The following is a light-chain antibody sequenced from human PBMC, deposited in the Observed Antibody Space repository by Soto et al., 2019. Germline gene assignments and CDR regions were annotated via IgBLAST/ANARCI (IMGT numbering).Light chain of an antibody. CDR2: GAS. Sequence: DIQMTQSPSSLSASVGDRVTITCRAGHSISSYLNWFQQKPGKAPKLLMYGASTLQIGVSSRFSGSGSGTDFTLTISSLQPEDFATYYGQQSHSYPYTFGQGTKLEIK. CDR3: QQSHSYPYT. CDR1: HSISSY. J-gene: IGKJ2*01. V-gene: IGKV1-39*01.